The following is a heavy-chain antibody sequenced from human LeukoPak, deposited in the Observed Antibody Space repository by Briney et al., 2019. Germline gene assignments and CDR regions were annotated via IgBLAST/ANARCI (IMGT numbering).Heavy chain of an antibody. D-gene: IGHD5-18*01. Sequence: PSETLSLTCTVSGGSISSSSAYWGWIRPPPGKGLEGIGSIYYSKNTYYNPSLKSRVTISADTSKNQFSLALGSVSATDTAVYYCVSPRGFSYGYFDYWGQGTLVTVSS. CDR3: VSPRGFSYGYFDY. V-gene: IGHV4-39*01. J-gene: IGHJ4*02. CDR1: GGSISSSSAY. CDR2: IYYSKNT.